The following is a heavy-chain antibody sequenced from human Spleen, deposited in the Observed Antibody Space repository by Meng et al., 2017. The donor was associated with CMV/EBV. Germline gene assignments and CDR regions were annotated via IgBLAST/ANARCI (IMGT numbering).Heavy chain of an antibody. D-gene: IGHD3-3*01. CDR3: ARDNGVSLFGMVTDHYYGLDV. Sequence: SETLSLTCTVSGGSVSSSDFYWTWIRQSPGKGLEWIGNVYYTGNTKYNPSLKSRVTISLHTSKNQFSLKLTSVTGADTAVYYCARDNGVSLFGMVTDHYYGLDVWGQGTTVTVSS. CDR1: GGSVSSSDFY. CDR2: VYYTGNT. V-gene: IGHV4-61*08. J-gene: IGHJ6*02.